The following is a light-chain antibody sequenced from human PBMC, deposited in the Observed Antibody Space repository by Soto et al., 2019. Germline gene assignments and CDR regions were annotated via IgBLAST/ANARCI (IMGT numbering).Light chain of an antibody. CDR3: QQRSNWPFT. CDR2: DAS. V-gene: IGKV3-11*01. J-gene: IGKJ3*01. Sequence: EIVLTQSPATLSLSPGERATLSCRASQSVSSYLAWYQQKPGQAPRLLIYDASNRATGIPAKFSGSGSGTDFTITISSLEPEDFAVYYCQQRSNWPFTFGPGTKLDI. CDR1: QSVSSY.